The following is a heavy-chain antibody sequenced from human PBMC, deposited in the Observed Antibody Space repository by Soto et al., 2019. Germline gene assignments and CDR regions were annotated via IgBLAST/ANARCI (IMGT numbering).Heavy chain of an antibody. V-gene: IGHV1-18*01. CDR2: ISLYSDGT. CDR3: ARVVPGAEAWFGT. Sequence: WXSVKVSCKTSGYTFSNYGIALVRQAPGQPLEWLGWISLYSDGTNYAQKFQGRVSMTTDTSTTTAYMELRSLRSDDTAVYYCARVVPGAEAWFGTWGHGTLVTVSS. D-gene: IGHD2-2*01. J-gene: IGHJ5*01. CDR1: GYTFSNYG.